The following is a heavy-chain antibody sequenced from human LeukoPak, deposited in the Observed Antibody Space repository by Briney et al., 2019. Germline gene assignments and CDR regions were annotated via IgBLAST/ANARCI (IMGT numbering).Heavy chain of an antibody. CDR1: VYTFTGYY. CDR3: ARIRFGNYYYYGMDV. CDR2: INPNSGGT. D-gene: IGHD3-10*01. J-gene: IGHJ6*02. Sequence: GASVKVSCKASVYTFTGYYMHWVRQAPGQGLEWMGWINPNSGGTNYAQKFQGRVTMTRDTSISTAYMELSRLRSDDTAVYYCARIRFGNYYYYGMDVWGQGTTVTVSS. V-gene: IGHV1-2*02.